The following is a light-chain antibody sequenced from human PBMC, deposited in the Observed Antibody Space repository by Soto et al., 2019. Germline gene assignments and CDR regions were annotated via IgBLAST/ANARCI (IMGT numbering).Light chain of an antibody. Sequence: QSVLTQPPSVSGAPGQRVTISCIGSSSNIGTGHDVHWYQQLPGTAPNLLIYGNSNRPSGVPDRFSGSKSGTSASLAITGLQAEDEADYHCQSYDSSLSGSEVFGTGTKLTVL. CDR2: GNS. CDR3: QSYDSSLSGSEV. CDR1: SSNIGTGHD. J-gene: IGLJ1*01. V-gene: IGLV1-40*01.